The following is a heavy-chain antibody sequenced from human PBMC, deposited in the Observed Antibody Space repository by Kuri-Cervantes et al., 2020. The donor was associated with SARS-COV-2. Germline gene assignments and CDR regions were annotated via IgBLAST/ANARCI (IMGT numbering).Heavy chain of an antibody. J-gene: IGHJ4*02. Sequence: GGSLRLSCAASGFTFSSYSMNWVRQAPGKGLEWVSYISSSSSTIYYADSVKGRFTISRDNAKNSLYLQMNSLRAEDTALYHCARVESPLNWGTYFDYWGQGTLVTVSS. CDR3: ARVESPLNWGTYFDY. CDR1: GFTFSSYS. V-gene: IGHV3-48*01. CDR2: ISSSSSTI. D-gene: IGHD7-27*01.